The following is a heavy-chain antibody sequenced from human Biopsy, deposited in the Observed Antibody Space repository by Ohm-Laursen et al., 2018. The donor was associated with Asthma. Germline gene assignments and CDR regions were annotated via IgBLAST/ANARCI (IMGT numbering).Heavy chain of an antibody. V-gene: IGHV1-69*13. CDR1: GDTFRTSA. D-gene: IGHD5-12*01. J-gene: IGHJ6*02. CDR2: VIPLLDTG. Sequence: GASVKVSCKTSGDTFRTSAFSWVRQAPGQGLEWMGGVIPLLDTGDYAQKFQGRVTITADESTSTCYMELRSLTSEDTAVYFCARGYSGHDRIQYYYNGMDVWGQGTTVTVS. CDR3: ARGYSGHDRIQYYYNGMDV.